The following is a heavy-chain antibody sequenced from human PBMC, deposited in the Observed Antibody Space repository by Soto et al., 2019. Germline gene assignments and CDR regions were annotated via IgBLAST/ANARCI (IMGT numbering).Heavy chain of an antibody. CDR2: IWYDGSNK. CDR3: ARDGALSGYLNDAFDI. Sequence: QVQLVESGGGVVQPGRSLRLSCAASGFTFSSYGIHWVRQAPGKGLEWVALIWYDGSNKYYADSVKGRFTISRDNYKIXLYLQMNSLRAEDTAVYYCARDGALSGYLNDAFDIWGQGAIVTVSS. V-gene: IGHV3-33*01. D-gene: IGHD3-22*01. J-gene: IGHJ3*02. CDR1: GFTFSSYG.